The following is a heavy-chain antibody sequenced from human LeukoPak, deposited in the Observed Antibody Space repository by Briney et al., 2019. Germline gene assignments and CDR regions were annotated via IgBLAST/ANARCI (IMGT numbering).Heavy chain of an antibody. V-gene: IGHV3-7*01. D-gene: IGHD4-23*01. Sequence: GGSLRLSCAASGFNFGEFWMAWVRQTPGMGLEWVADIKEDGSESFYVDSAKGRFTISRDNSKNTLYLQMNSLRAEDTAVYYCARDPTDYGGNSGSWGQGTMVTVSS. J-gene: IGHJ3*01. CDR3: ARDPTDYGGNSGS. CDR2: IKEDGSES. CDR1: GFNFGEFW.